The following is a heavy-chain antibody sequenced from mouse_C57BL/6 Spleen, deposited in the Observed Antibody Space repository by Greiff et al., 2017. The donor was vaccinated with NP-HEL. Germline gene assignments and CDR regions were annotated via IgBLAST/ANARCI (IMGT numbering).Heavy chain of an antibody. CDR1: GYTFTSYW. J-gene: IGHJ3*01. Sequence: QVQLQQSGTELVKPGASVKLSCKASGYTFTSYWMHWVKQRPGQGLEWIGNINPSYGGTNYNEKFKSKATLTVDKSSSTAYMQLSSLTSEDSAVYYCARAYYGNYVRFAYWGQGTLVTVSA. V-gene: IGHV1-53*01. CDR2: INPSYGGT. CDR3: ARAYYGNYVRFAY. D-gene: IGHD2-1*01.